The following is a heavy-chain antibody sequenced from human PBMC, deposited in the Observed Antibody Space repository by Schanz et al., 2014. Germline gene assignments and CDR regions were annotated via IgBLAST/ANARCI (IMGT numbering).Heavy chain of an antibody. J-gene: IGHJ4*02. CDR2: IIPIHGIV. CDR3: ARDQSPYTNSSDVRYFDY. Sequence: QVQLVQSGAEVKKPGASVKVSCKASGYTFVSYSMHWVRQAPGQGLEWVGRIIPIHGIVNYAQRFQDRVRITADKSTSTAYMELRSLRSDDTAVYYCARDQSPYTNSSDVRYFDYWGQGSLVTVSS. D-gene: IGHD6-6*01. V-gene: IGHV1-69*09. CDR1: GYTFVSYS.